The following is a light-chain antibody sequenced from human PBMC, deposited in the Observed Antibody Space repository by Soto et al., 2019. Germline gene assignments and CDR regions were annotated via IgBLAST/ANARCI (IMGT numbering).Light chain of an antibody. CDR1: SSNIGSNY. CDR3: AAWDDSLSGAV. Sequence: QSVLTQPPSASGTPGQRGTISCSGSSSNIGSNYVYWYQQLPVTAPKLLIYRNNQRPSGVPDRFSGSKSGTSASLAISGLRSEDEADYYCAAWDDSLSGAVFGGGTQLTVL. CDR2: RNN. V-gene: IGLV1-47*01. J-gene: IGLJ7*01.